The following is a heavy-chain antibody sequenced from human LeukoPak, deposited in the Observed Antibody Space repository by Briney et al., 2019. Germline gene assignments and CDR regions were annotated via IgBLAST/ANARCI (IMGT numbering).Heavy chain of an antibody. CDR3: GRVIAALQFDY. D-gene: IGHD6-13*01. CDR1: GFTPCSYW. CDR2: IKQDGSEK. Sequence: PGRSLRLSSAPSGFTPCSYWMSSVPQAPGKGLEWVANIKQDGSEKYSADSVKGRFTISKNNAKTSLYLQMNRLRAEDTAVYYCGRVIAALQFDYWGQGTLVTVSS. V-gene: IGHV3-7*01. J-gene: IGHJ4*02.